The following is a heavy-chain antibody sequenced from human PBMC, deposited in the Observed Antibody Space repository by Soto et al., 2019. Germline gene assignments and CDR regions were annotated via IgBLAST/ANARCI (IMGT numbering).Heavy chain of an antibody. J-gene: IGHJ6*02. CDR2: ISYDGSNK. Sequence: PGGSLILSCAASGFPFSSYAMHLVRPAPGKGLDWVAVISYDGSNKYYADSVKGRFTISRDNSKNTLYLQMNSLRAEDTAVYYCARDLGRYFDWFPRPRAYYYGMDVWGQGTTVTVSS. V-gene: IGHV3-30-3*01. D-gene: IGHD3-9*01. CDR3: ARDLGRYFDWFPRPRAYYYGMDV. CDR1: GFPFSSYA.